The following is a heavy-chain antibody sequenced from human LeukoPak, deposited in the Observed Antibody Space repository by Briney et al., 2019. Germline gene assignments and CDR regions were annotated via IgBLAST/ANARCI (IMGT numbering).Heavy chain of an antibody. CDR3: ARQHSSGYYLWYFDY. V-gene: IGHV5-51*01. CDR2: IYPGDSDT. D-gene: IGHD3-22*01. Sequence: GESLKISCKGSGYSFTSYWIGWVRQMPGKGLEWMGIIYPGDSDTRYSPSFQGQVTISADKPISTAYLQWSSLKASDTAMYYCARQHSSGYYLWYFDYWGQGTLVTISS. J-gene: IGHJ4*02. CDR1: GYSFTSYW.